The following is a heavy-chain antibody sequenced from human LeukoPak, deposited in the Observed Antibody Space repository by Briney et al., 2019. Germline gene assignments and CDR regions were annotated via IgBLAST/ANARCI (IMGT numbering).Heavy chain of an antibody. CDR2: INHSGST. J-gene: IGHJ5*02. D-gene: IGHD6-19*01. CDR3: ARLGYIAAVAGTIWFDP. V-gene: IGHV4-34*01. CDR1: GGSFSGYY. Sequence: SETLSLTCAVYGGSFSGYYWSWIRQPPGKGLEWIGEINHSGSTNYNPSLKSRVTISVDTSKNQFSLKLSSVTAADTAVYYCARLGYIAAVAGTIWFDPWGQGTLVTVSS.